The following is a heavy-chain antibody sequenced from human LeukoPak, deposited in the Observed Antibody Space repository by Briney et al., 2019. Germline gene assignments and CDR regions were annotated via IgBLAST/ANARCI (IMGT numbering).Heavy chain of an antibody. CDR2: IDWDDDK. Sequence: SGPALVKPTQTLTLTCTLSGFSLSTSGMCVSWIRQPPGKALEWLARIDWDDDKYYSTSLKTRLTISKDTSKNQVVLTMTNMDPVDTATYYCARTGDYSRHFDSWGQGTLVTVSS. CDR1: GFSLSTSGMC. D-gene: IGHD2-21*01. J-gene: IGHJ4*02. V-gene: IGHV2-70*11. CDR3: ARTGDYSRHFDS.